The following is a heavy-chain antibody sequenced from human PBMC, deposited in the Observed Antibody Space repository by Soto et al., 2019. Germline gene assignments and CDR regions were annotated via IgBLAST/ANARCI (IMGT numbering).Heavy chain of an antibody. CDR2: IIPIFGTA. CDR3: ASIRDVYHLNYYYGMDG. V-gene: IGHV1-69*12. Sequence: QVQLVQSGAEVKKPGSSVKVSCKASGGTFNSYAINWVRQAPGQGLEWMGGIIPIFGTANYAQKFQGRVTITADESTNTAYMELSSLRSEDTAVYYCASIRDVYHLNYYYGMDGWGQGTTVIVSS. CDR1: GGTFNSYA. D-gene: IGHD2-2*01. J-gene: IGHJ6*02.